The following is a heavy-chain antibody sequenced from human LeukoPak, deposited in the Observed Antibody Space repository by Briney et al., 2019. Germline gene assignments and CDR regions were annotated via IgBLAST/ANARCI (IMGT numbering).Heavy chain of an antibody. CDR2: IIPIFGTA. D-gene: IGHD3-22*01. CDR3: ATTYYYDSSGYIGDY. V-gene: IGHV1-69*05. J-gene: IGHJ4*02. CDR1: GCTFSSYA. Sequence: GSSVKVSXKASGCTFSSYAISWVRQAPGQGLEWMGRIIPIFGTANYAQKFQGRVTITTDKSTSTAYMELSSQRSEDTAVYYCATTYYYDSSGYIGDYWGQGTLVTVSS.